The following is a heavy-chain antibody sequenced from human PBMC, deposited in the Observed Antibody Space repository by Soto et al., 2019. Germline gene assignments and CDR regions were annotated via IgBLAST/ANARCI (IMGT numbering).Heavy chain of an antibody. CDR2: IYYSGYT. CDR3: ARDRGGADPYFDY. Sequence: QVQLQESGPGLVKPSQTLSLTCTVSGGSISSSGYYWSWIRQHPGKALEWIGYIYYSGYTCYNPSPKSRVTMSVDTFKGNCSLKLSSVTAADTAVYYCARDRGGADPYFDYWGQGILVTVSS. CDR1: GGSISSSGYY. J-gene: IGHJ4*02. D-gene: IGHD3-10*01. V-gene: IGHV4-31*03.